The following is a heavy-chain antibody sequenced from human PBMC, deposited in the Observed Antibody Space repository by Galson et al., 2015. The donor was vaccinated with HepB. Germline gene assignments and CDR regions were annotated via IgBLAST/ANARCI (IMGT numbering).Heavy chain of an antibody. CDR3: ARGGSYDPLDI. V-gene: IGHV1-69*13. D-gene: IGHD1-26*01. CDR2: IISSFGTS. Sequence: SVKVSCKAFGGTFSNYVFTWIRQAPGQGLEWMGAIISSFGTSKYAQKFQDRVTIKADASASTVFMELSNLRSEDTAVFYCARGGSYDPLDIWGQGTMVTVSS. CDR1: GGTFSNYV. J-gene: IGHJ3*02.